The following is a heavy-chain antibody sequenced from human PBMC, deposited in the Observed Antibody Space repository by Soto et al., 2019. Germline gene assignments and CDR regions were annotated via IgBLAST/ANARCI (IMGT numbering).Heavy chain of an antibody. V-gene: IGHV3-74*01. J-gene: IGHJ6*03. CDR1: GFTFSSYW. CDR3: ARVPNKGAGYYYMDV. CDR2: INSDGSST. Sequence: GGSLRLSCAASGFTFSSYWMHWVRQAPGKGLVWVSRINSDGSSTSYVDSVKGRFTISRDNAKNTLYLQMNSLRAEDTAVYYCARVPNKGAGYYYMDVWGKGTTVTVSS.